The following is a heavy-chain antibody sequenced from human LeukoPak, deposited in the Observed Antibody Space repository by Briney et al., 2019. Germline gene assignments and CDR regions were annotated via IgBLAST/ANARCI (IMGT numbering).Heavy chain of an antibody. J-gene: IGHJ4*02. CDR1: GYAFSNSG. D-gene: IGHD1-14*01. V-gene: IGHV1-18*01. CDR2: ISGSDGDT. Sequence: ASVKVSCKASGYAFSNSGISWLRQAPGGGPEWMGWISGSDGDTHYAQKFQGRVIMTKDTSTATAYMALRSLRSDDTAVYYCVRDWGSITVIADFWGQGTLLTVST. CDR3: VRDWGSITVIADF.